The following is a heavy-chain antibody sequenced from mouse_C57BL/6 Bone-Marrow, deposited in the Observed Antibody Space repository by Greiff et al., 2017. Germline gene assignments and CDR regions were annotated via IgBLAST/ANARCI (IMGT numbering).Heavy chain of an antibody. CDR3: ATDSSSRGAMDY. J-gene: IGHJ4*01. CDR2: IDPGDGGT. CDR1: GFNFKDYY. D-gene: IGHD3-2*02. Sequence: EVQLQQPGAELVKPGASVKLSCTASGFNFKDYYMPWVKQRPEQGLEWIGSIDPGDGGTKYAPKFQGKATITADTSSNTAYLQLSSLTSEDTAVXYGATDSSSRGAMDYWGQGTSVTVSS. V-gene: IGHV14-2*01.